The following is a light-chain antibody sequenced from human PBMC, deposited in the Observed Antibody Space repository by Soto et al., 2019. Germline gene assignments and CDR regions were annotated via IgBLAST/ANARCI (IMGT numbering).Light chain of an antibody. J-gene: IGLJ1*01. V-gene: IGLV1-44*01. CDR2: HND. CDR3: AAWDDSLNVYV. CDR1: SSNIGSNT. Sequence: QSVLTQPPSASGTPGQSVTISCSGRSSNIGSNTVDWHRQLPGTAPKLLIYHNDQRPSGVPDRFSGSNSGTSASLAISGLQYEDEADFFCAAWDDSLNVYVFGTGTKVTVL.